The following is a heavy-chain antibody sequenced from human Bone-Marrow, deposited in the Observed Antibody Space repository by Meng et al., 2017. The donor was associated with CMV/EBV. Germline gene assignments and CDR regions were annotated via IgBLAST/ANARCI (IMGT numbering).Heavy chain of an antibody. CDR3: ARDRDTIFGVDRYNWFDP. J-gene: IGHJ5*02. V-gene: IGHV4-39*07. Sequence: SETLSLTCTVSGGSISSSSYYWGWIRQPPGKGLEWIGSIYYSGSTYCNPSLKSRVTISVDTSKNQFSLKLSSVTAADTAVYYCARDRDTIFGVDRYNWFDPWGQGTLVTVSS. CDR1: GGSISSSSYY. D-gene: IGHD3-3*01. CDR2: IYYSGST.